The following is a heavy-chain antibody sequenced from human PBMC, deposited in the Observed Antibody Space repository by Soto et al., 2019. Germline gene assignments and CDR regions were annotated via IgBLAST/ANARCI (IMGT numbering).Heavy chain of an antibody. V-gene: IGHV3-74*01. Sequence: PGGSLRLSCAASGFTFSSYWMHWVRQAPGKGLVWVSRINSDGSSTSYADSVKGRFTISRDNAKNTLYLQMNSLRAEDTAVYYCARVEGGSYYYYYYGMDVWGQGTTVTVSS. D-gene: IGHD1-26*01. CDR1: GFTFSSYW. CDR3: ARVEGGSYYYYYYGMDV. J-gene: IGHJ6*02. CDR2: INSDGSST.